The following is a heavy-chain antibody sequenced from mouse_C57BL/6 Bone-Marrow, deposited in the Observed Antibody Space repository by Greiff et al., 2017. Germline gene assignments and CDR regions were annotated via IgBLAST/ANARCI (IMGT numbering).Heavy chain of an antibody. D-gene: IGHD1-1*01. CDR3: ARGTTVVATWYFDV. V-gene: IGHV1-81*01. J-gene: IGHJ1*03. CDR1: GYTFTSYG. Sequence: VQLQQSGAELARPGASVKLSCKASGYTFTSYGISWVKQRTGQGLEWIGEIYPRSGNTYYNEKFKGKATLTADKSSSTAYMELRSLTSEDSAVYFCARGTTVVATWYFDVWGTGTTVTVSS. CDR2: IYPRSGNT.